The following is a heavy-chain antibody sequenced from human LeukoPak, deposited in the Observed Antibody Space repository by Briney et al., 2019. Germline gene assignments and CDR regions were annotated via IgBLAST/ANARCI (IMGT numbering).Heavy chain of an antibody. J-gene: IGHJ4*02. V-gene: IGHV4-61*01. Sequence: KPSETLSLTCTASGGSVSSDSYFWSWIRQPPGRGLEWIGYIYYSGSTNYNPSLKSRVTISVDTSKNQFSLKLSSETAADTAVYYCARDPGARRGYYFDYWGQGTLVTVSS. CDR2: IYYSGST. CDR1: GGSVSSDSYF. D-gene: IGHD7-27*01. CDR3: ARDPGARRGYYFDY.